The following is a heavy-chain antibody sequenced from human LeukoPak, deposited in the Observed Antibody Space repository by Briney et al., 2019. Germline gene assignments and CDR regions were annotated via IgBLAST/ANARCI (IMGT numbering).Heavy chain of an antibody. D-gene: IGHD6-13*01. CDR3: ARLSSSWYQDWYFDL. V-gene: IGHV4-4*07. J-gene: IGHJ2*01. Sequence: SETLSLTCSVSGGSISNYDWSWIRQPAGKGLEWIGRIYTSGSTNYNPSLKSRVTMSEDTSKKQFSLKLSSVTAADTAVYYCARLSSSWYQDWYFDLWGRGTLVTVSS. CDR1: GGSISNYD. CDR2: IYTSGST.